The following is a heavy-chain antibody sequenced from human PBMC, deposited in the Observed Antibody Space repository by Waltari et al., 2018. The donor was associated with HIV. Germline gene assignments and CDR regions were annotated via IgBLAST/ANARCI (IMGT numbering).Heavy chain of an antibody. Sequence: QLQLQQSGPGLVKPSETLSLICTVSGGSITTSGSSWGWIRQPPGKGLEWIGSIYYSGITYYNPSLKSRVTISADTSRNQFSLWLSSVTAADTAVYYCARRPYCSSASCYPSDARGAFDIWGQGTMVTVSS. CDR1: GGSITTSGSS. CDR2: IYYSGIT. CDR3: ARRPYCSSASCYPSDARGAFDI. V-gene: IGHV4-39*01. D-gene: IGHD2-15*01. J-gene: IGHJ3*02.